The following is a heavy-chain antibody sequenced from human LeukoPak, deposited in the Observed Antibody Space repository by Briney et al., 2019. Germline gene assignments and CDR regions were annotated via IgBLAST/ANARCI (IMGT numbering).Heavy chain of an antibody. J-gene: IGHJ4*02. CDR1: GFTFSSYS. Sequence: GGSLRLSCAASGFTFSSYSMHWVRQAPGKGLEWVAVISYDGSNKYYADSVKGRFTISRDNSKNTLYLQMNSLRAEDTAVYYCAKDLGGGSYRPYYFDYWGQGILVTVSS. V-gene: IGHV3-30*04. CDR2: ISYDGSNK. D-gene: IGHD1-26*01. CDR3: AKDLGGGSYRPYYFDY.